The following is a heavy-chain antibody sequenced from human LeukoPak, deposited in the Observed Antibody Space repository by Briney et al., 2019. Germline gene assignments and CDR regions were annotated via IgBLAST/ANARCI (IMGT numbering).Heavy chain of an antibody. CDR2: IYYSGST. D-gene: IGHD2-2*01. V-gene: IGHV4-30-4*01. CDR3: ARYCSSTSCLPNTLDY. CDR1: GGSISSGDYY. J-gene: IGHJ4*02. Sequence: SSQTLSLTCTVSGGSISSGDYYWSWIRQPPGKGLEWIGYIYYSGSTYYNPSLKSRVTISVDTSKNQFSLKLSSVTAADTAVYCCARYCSSTSCLPNTLDYWGQGTLVTVSS.